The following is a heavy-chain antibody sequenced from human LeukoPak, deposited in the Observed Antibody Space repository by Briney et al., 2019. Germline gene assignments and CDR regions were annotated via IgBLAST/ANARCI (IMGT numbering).Heavy chain of an antibody. D-gene: IGHD3/OR15-3a*01. CDR3: AWDWTYYFDMAV. J-gene: IGHJ6*02. CDR2: ISGSGGST. V-gene: IGHV3-23*01. Sequence: PGGSLRLSCAASGFTFSSYAMSWVRQAPGKGLEWVSAISGSGGSTNYADSVKGRFTISRDNSKNTLYLQMNSLRAEDTAVYYCAWDWTYYFDMAVWGQGTTVTVSS. CDR1: GFTFSSYA.